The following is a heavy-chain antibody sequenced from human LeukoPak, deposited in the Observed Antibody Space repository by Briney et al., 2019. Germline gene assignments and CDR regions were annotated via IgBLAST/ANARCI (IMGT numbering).Heavy chain of an antibody. D-gene: IGHD1-26*01. Sequence: GASVKVSCKASGYTFTSYGISWVRQAPGQGLEWMGWISAYNGNTNYAQKLQGRVTMTRDTSISTAYMELSRLRSDDTAVYYCASEFGSYYRWFDPWGQGTLVTVSS. J-gene: IGHJ5*02. CDR2: ISAYNGNT. CDR3: ASEFGSYYRWFDP. V-gene: IGHV1-18*01. CDR1: GYTFTSYG.